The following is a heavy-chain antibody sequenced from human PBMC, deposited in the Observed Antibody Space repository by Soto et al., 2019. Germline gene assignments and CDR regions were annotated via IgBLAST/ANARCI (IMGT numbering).Heavy chain of an antibody. CDR3: AKVRPLRYFDWLFWFDP. CDR1: GFTFSSYA. CDR2: ISGSGGST. J-gene: IGHJ5*02. Sequence: GGSLRLSCAASGFTFSSYAMSWVRQAPGKGLEWVSAISGSGGSTYYADSVKGRFTISRDNSKNTLYLQMNSLRAEDTAVYYCAKVRPLRYFDWLFWFDPWGQGTLVTVSS. V-gene: IGHV3-23*01. D-gene: IGHD3-9*01.